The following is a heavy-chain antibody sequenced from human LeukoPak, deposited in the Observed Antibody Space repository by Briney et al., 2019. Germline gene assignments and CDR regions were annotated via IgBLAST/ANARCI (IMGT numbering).Heavy chain of an antibody. V-gene: IGHV3-30-3*01. Sequence: PGGSLRLSCAASGFTFSSYAMHWVRQAPGKGLEWVAVISYDGSNKYYADSVKGRFTISRDNSKNTLYLQMNSLRAEDTAVYYCARDGTVVVVAASPFDYWGQGTLVTVSS. D-gene: IGHD2-15*01. CDR1: GFTFSSYA. CDR3: ARDGTVVVVAASPFDY. J-gene: IGHJ4*02. CDR2: ISYDGSNK.